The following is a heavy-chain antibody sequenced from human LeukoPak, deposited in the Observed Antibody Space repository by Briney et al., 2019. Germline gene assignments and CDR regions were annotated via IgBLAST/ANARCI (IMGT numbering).Heavy chain of an antibody. V-gene: IGHV1-18*01. CDR2: ISAYNGNT. Sequence: ASVKVSCKASGYTFTSYGISWVRQAPGQGLEWMGWISAYNGNTNYAQKLQGRVTMTTDTSTSTAYMELRSLRSDDTAVYYCARESVPPYCGGDCCLDYWGQGTLVTVSS. CDR3: ARESVPPYCGGDCCLDY. J-gene: IGHJ4*02. D-gene: IGHD2-21*02. CDR1: GYTFTSYG.